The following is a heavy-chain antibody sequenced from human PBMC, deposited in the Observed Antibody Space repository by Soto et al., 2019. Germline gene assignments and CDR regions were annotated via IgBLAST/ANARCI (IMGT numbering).Heavy chain of an antibody. CDR3: ARGYYFDSSGYYHYYYYGTDV. CDR2: IYPGDSDT. Sequence: GESLKISCKGSGYSFTSYWIGWVRQMPGKGLEWMGIIYPGDSDTRYSPSFQGQVTISADKSISTAYLQWSSLKASDTAMYYCARGYYFDSSGYYHYYYYGTDVWGQGTTVTVSS. J-gene: IGHJ6*02. CDR1: GYSFTSYW. V-gene: IGHV5-51*01. D-gene: IGHD3-22*01.